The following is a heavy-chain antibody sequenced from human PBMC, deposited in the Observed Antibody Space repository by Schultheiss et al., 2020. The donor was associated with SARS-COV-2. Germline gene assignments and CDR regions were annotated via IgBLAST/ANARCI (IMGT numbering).Heavy chain of an antibody. CDR1: GGSISSSSYY. CDR2: IYHSGST. D-gene: IGHD3-10*01. V-gene: IGHV4-39*07. CDR3: ARGVGIWFGELSAPWFDY. Sequence: SQTLSLTCTVSGGSISSSSYYWGWIRQPPGKGLEWIGEIYHSGSTNYNPSLKSRVTISVDTSKNQFSLKLSSVTAADTAVYYCARGVGIWFGELSAPWFDYWGQGTLVTVSS. J-gene: IGHJ4*02.